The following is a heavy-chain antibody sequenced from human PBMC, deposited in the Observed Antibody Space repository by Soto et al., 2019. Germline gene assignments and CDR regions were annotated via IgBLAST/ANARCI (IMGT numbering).Heavy chain of an antibody. CDR1: GGSISSYY. Sequence: KTSETLSLTCTVSGGSISSYYWSWIRQPPGKGLEWIGYIYYSGSTNYNPSLKSRVTKSVDTSKNQFSLKLSSVTAADTAVYYCARGDYDILTGSNSYYYYYGMDVWGQGTTVTVSS. J-gene: IGHJ6*02. V-gene: IGHV4-59*01. CDR2: IYYSGST. D-gene: IGHD3-9*01. CDR3: ARGDYDILTGSNSYYYYYGMDV.